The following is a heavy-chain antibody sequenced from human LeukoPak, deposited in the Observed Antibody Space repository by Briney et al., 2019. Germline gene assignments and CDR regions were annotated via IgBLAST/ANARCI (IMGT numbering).Heavy chain of an antibody. CDR3: ASSGIAAAFDY. V-gene: IGHV3-23*01. CDR2: VSGNGHHT. Sequence: GGSLRLSCAASGFTFTTYAMSWVRQASGKGLEWVSSVSGNGHHTYYADSVKGRFTISGDNAKNSLYLQMNSLRAEDTAVYYCASSGIAAAFDYWGQGTLVTVSS. CDR1: GFTFTTYA. D-gene: IGHD6-13*01. J-gene: IGHJ4*02.